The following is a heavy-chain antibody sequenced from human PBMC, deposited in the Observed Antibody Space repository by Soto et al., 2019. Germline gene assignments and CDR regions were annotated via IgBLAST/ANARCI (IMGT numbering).Heavy chain of an antibody. Sequence: QVQLVQSGAEVKKPGSSVKVSCKASGGTFSSYAISWVRQAPGQGLEWMGGSIPIFGTANYEQNFQGRVTITADESTSTAYMELSSLRSQDAAVYYCARTTVVTPLYHYYYGMDVWGQGTTVTVSS. D-gene: IGHD4-17*01. V-gene: IGHV1-69*01. J-gene: IGHJ6*02. CDR3: ARTTVVTPLYHYYYGMDV. CDR2: SIPIFGTA. CDR1: GGTFSSYA.